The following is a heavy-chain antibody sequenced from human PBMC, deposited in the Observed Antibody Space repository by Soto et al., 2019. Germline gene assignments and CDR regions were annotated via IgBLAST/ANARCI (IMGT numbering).Heavy chain of an antibody. Sequence: GESLKSACKGSGYSFTSYWIGWVRQMPGKGLELMGIIYPGDSDTRYSPSFQGQVTISADKSISTAYLQWSSLKASDTAMYYCARRYPYSSSSGFDPWGQGTLVTVSS. J-gene: IGHJ5*02. CDR2: IYPGDSDT. V-gene: IGHV5-51*01. CDR1: GYSFTSYW. CDR3: ARRYPYSSSSGFDP. D-gene: IGHD6-6*01.